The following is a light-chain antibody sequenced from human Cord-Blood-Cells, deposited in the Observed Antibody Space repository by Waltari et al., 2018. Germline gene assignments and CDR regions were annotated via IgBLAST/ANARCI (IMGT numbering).Light chain of an antibody. CDR2: LNSDGSH. Sequence: QLVLTQSPSASPSLGASVKLTCTLSSGHSRYAIAWHQQQPEKGPRYLMKLNSDGSHSKGDGIPDRFSGSSSGAERYLTISSLQSEDEADYYCQTWGTGTGVFGGGTKLTVL. CDR1: SGHSRYA. CDR3: QTWGTGTGV. J-gene: IGLJ2*01. V-gene: IGLV4-69*01.